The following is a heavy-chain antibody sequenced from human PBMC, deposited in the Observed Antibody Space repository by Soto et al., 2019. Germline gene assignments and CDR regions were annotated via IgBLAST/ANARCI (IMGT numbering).Heavy chain of an antibody. CDR1: GFTFSSYA. Sequence: GGSLRLSCAASGFTFSSYAMHWVRQAPGKGLEWVAVISYDGSNKYYADSVKGRFTISRDNSKNTLYLQMNSLRAEDTAVYYCAREGSGWSSIDYWGQGTLVTVSS. J-gene: IGHJ4*02. CDR2: ISYDGSNK. D-gene: IGHD6-19*01. V-gene: IGHV3-30-3*01. CDR3: AREGSGWSSIDY.